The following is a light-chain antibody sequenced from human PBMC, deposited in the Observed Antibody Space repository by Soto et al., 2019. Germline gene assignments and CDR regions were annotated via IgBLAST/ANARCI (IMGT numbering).Light chain of an antibody. CDR3: QQYGNSPIP. Sequence: LSLSAVALSLNQGERATLSCRASERIYSAYLGWYQQKPGQAPRLLIYGTSSRATGIPDRFSGSGSGTDFTLTISRLEPEDFTVYYCQQYGNSPIPFGQGTRLENK. J-gene: IGKJ5*01. V-gene: IGKV3-20*01. CDR2: GTS. CDR1: ERIYSAY.